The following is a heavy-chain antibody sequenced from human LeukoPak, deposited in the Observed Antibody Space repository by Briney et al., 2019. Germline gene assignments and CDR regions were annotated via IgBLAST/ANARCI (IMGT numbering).Heavy chain of an antibody. J-gene: IGHJ4*02. D-gene: IGHD6-19*01. CDR1: GFTFSSCG. V-gene: IGHV3-30*18. CDR2: ISYDGGNK. Sequence: PGGSLRLSCAASGFTFSSCGMHWVRQAPGKGLEWVTFISYDGGNKDYADSVKGRFTISRDNSKNTLYLQMNSLRPEDTAVYYCAKDSLSYSRGWYNLGYFDYWGQGSLVTVSS. CDR3: AKDSLSYSRGWYNLGYFDY.